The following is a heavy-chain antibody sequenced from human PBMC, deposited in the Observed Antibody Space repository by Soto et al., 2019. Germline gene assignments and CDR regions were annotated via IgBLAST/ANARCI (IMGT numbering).Heavy chain of an antibody. CDR3: ARDDAGPIQYYYYGMDV. V-gene: IGHV3-7*01. D-gene: IGHD2-2*02. J-gene: IGHJ6*02. CDR1: GFTFSSYW. Sequence: XVSLRLSCAASGFTFSSYWMSWVRQAPGKGLEWVANIKQDGSEKYYVDSVKGRSTISRDNAKNSLYLQMNSLRAEDTAVYYFARDDAGPIQYYYYGMDVWGQGSTVTVSS. CDR2: IKQDGSEK.